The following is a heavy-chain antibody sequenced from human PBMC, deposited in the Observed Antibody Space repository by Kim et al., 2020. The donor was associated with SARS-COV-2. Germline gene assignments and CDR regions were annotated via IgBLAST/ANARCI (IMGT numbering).Heavy chain of an antibody. CDR2: IYYSGST. J-gene: IGHJ4*02. CDR3: ARLGDYYDSSGYLVDY. D-gene: IGHD3-22*01. Sequence: SETLSLTCTVSGGSISSSSYYWGWIRQPPGKGLEWIGSIYYSGSTYYNPSLKSRVTISVDTSKNQFSLKLSSVTAADTAVYYCARLGDYYDSSGYLVDYWGQGTLVTVSS. CDR1: GGSISSSSYY. V-gene: IGHV4-39*01.